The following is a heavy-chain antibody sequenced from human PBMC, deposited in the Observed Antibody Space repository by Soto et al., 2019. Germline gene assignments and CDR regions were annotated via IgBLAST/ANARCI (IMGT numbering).Heavy chain of an antibody. Sequence: SVKVSCKASGVTFNRQDMRWVRQAPGQGLEWMGGIIPMFGTPHYAEKFQDRVTITADESTGTAYLELSSLTSEDTAVYYCATSEGRDRYSFDYWAPGTLVTVSS. CDR2: IIPMFGTP. CDR3: ATSEGRDRYSFDY. V-gene: IGHV1-69*13. CDR1: GVTFNRQD. J-gene: IGHJ4*02. D-gene: IGHD4-4*01.